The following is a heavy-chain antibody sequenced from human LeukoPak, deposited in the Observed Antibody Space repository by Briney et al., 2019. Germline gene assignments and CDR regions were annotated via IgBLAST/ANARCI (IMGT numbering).Heavy chain of an antibody. CDR2: ISSRSSYT. J-gene: IGHJ4*02. Sequence: GGSLRLSCAASGFTFSSSSMSWVRQAPGKGLEWVSSISSRSSYTYYADSMKGRFTISRDNAKNSLYLQMNSLRDEDTAVYYCARDWNDYFDYWGQGTLVTVSS. CDR1: GFTFSSSS. CDR3: ARDWNDYFDY. D-gene: IGHD1-1*01. V-gene: IGHV3-21*01.